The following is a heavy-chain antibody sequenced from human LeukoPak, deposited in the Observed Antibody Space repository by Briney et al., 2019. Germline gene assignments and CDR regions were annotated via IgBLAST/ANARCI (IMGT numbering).Heavy chain of an antibody. D-gene: IGHD5-24*01. V-gene: IGHV3-74*01. CDR1: GFTFSSYW. CDR3: ARARDGYNSSRAGDY. J-gene: IGHJ4*02. CDR2: INGDGGST. Sequence: GGSLRLSCAASGFTFSSYWMHWVRQAPGKGLVWVSRINGDGGSTSYADSVKGRFTISRDNAKNTLYLQMNSLRAEDTAVYYCARARDGYNSSRAGDYWGQGTLVTVSS.